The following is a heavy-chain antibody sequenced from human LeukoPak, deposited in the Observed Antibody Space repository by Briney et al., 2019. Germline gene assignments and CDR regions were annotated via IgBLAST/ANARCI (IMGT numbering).Heavy chain of an antibody. CDR3: ASGSFDYYYMDV. V-gene: IGHV4-39*01. D-gene: IGHD3-10*01. CDR2: IYYSGST. CDR1: GGSISSSCYC. J-gene: IGHJ6*03. Sequence: SETLSLTCIVSGGSISSSCYCWGWLRQPPGKGLEGIGSIYYSGSTYYNPSLKSRVTMSVATSKHQFSLKLSSMTAADTAVYYCASGSFDYYYMDVWGKGTTVTIS.